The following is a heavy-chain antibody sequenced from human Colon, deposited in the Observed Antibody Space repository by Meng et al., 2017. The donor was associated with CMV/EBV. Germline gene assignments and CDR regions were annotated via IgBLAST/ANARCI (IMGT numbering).Heavy chain of an antibody. V-gene: IGHV1-69*13. CDR2: IIPIFGTP. CDR3: ARSPLPAALNWFDP. Sequence: LVKVSCKTSGGPFKSNAISWVRQAPGQGLEWMGGIIPIFGTPKYAQKFQGRVTITADESTSTTYMELSSLTSDDTAVYYCARSPLPAALNWFDPWGQGTLVTVSS. CDR1: GGPFKSNA. J-gene: IGHJ5*02. D-gene: IGHD2-2*01.